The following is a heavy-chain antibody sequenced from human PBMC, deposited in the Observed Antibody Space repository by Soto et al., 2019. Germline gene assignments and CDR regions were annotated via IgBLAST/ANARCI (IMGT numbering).Heavy chain of an antibody. CDR1: GYTFTSYA. D-gene: IGHD6-13*01. CDR3: ARHIEQQLVRVFDY. CDR2: ISAYNGNT. J-gene: IGHJ4*02. V-gene: IGHV1-18*01. Sequence: ASVKVSCKASGYTFTSYAMHWVRQAPGQGLEWMGWISAYNGNTNYAQKLQGRVTMTTDTSTSTAYMELRSLRSDDTAVYYCARHIEQQLVRVFDYWGQGTLVTVS.